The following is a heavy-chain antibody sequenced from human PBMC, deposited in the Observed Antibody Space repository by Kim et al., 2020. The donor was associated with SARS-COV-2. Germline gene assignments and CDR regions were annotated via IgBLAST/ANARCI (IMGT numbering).Heavy chain of an antibody. V-gene: IGHV3-23*01. D-gene: IGHD3-9*01. J-gene: IGHJ4*02. CDR1: GFTFSSYA. CDR3: AKYREVVYSDILTGYYNATSFDY. CDR2: ISGSGGST. Sequence: GGSLRLSCAASGFTFSSYAMSWVRQAPGKGLEWVSAISGSGGSTYYADSVKGRFTISRDNSKNTLYLQMNSLGAEDTAVYYCAKYREVVYSDILTGYYNATSFDYWGQGTLVTVSS.